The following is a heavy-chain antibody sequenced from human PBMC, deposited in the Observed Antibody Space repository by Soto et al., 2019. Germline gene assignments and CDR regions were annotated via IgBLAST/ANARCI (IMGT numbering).Heavy chain of an antibody. J-gene: IGHJ4*02. CDR3: ARVPRISVRYFDY. Sequence: PSETLSLTCTVSGGSISSGDYYWSWIRQPPGKGLEWIGYIYYSGSTYYNPSLKSRVTISVDTSKNQFSLKLSSVTAADTAVYYCARVPRISVRYFDYWGQGTLVTVSS. V-gene: IGHV4-30-4*01. CDR2: IYYSGST. CDR1: GGSISSGDYY.